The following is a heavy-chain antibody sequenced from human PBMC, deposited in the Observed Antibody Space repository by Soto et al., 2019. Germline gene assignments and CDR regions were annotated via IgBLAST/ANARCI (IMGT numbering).Heavy chain of an antibody. CDR1: GGSISSSSYY. D-gene: IGHD6-6*01. CDR3: ARHRARNWFDP. CDR2: IYYSGST. V-gene: IGHV4-39*01. J-gene: IGHJ5*02. Sequence: QLQLQESGPGLVKPSETLSLTCIVSGGSISSSSYYWGWIRQPPGKGLEWIGSIYYSGSTYYNPSLTSRVTMSVDTAKNQFSLNLSSVTAAYTAVFYCARHRARNWFDPWGQGTLVTVSS.